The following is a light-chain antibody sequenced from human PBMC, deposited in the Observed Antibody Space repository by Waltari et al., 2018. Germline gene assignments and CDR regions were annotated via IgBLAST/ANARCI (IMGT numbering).Light chain of an antibody. V-gene: IGLV7-46*01. CDR2: DTN. Sequence: QAEMTQEPSLTVSPGGTVTLTFGSSAGAVTGSHYPYWFQQKPGQAPRTLIFDTNKKLSWTPARFSGSLLGGKAALTLSGAQPEDEDDYYCWLHYSPLQVFGGGTRLTVL. CDR3: WLHYSPLQV. J-gene: IGLJ3*02. CDR1: AGAVTGSHY.